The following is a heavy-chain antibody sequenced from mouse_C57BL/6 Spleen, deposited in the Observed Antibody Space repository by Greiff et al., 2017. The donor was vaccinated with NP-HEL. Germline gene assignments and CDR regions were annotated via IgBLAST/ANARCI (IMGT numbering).Heavy chain of an antibody. V-gene: IGHV14-4*01. CDR3: TPYGRAWFAY. Sequence: VQLQQSGAELVRPGASVKLSCTASGFNIKDDYMHWVKQRPEQGLEWIGWIDPENGDTEYASKFQGKATITADTSSNTAYLQLSSLTSEDTAVYYWTPYGRAWFAYWGQGTLGTVSA. J-gene: IGHJ3*01. CDR1: GFNIKDDY. CDR2: IDPENGDT. D-gene: IGHD1-1*01.